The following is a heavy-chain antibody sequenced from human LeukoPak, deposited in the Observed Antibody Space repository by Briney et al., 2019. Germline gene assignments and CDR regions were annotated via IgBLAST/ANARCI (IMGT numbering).Heavy chain of an antibody. V-gene: IGHV1-69*13. D-gene: IGHD1-7*01. J-gene: IGHJ6*03. CDR3: ARIFGTTSRYYYYMDV. Sequence: GASVKVSCKASGGTFRSYAISWVRQAPGQGLEWMGGIIPIFGTANYAQKFQGRVTITADESTSTAYMELSSLRSEDTAVYYRARIFGTTSRYYYYMDVWGKGTTVTVSS. CDR2: IIPIFGTA. CDR1: GGTFRSYA.